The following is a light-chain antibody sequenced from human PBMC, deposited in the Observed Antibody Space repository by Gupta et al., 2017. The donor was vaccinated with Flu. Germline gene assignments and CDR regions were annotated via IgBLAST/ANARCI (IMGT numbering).Light chain of an antibody. Sequence: EIVLTQSPGTLSLSPVERATLSCGASQSVNRNFLARYQQKPGQAPSLLIYATSRRATGIPDRFSGYGSGTDFTLTISRLEPEDFALYYCQQFGNSPLTFGGGTKVEIK. CDR1: QSVNRNF. CDR3: QQFGNSPLT. J-gene: IGKJ4*01. V-gene: IGKV3-20*01. CDR2: ATS.